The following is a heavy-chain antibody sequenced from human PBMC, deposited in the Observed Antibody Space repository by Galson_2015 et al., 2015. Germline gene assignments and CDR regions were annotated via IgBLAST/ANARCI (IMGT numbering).Heavy chain of an antibody. J-gene: IGHJ4*02. Sequence: LSLTCTVSGGSLVRGNWWTWVRQAPGKGLEWIGEIFHSGSPIYNTSLGSRVSMSVDTSENRFSLRLTSVTAADTAVYYCASGSPDSGPRNAAMGPSHLDYWGQGALVLVSS. D-gene: IGHD2-15*01. CDR2: IFHSGSP. CDR3: ASGSPDSGPRNAAMGPSHLDY. V-gene: IGHV4-4*02. CDR1: GGSLVRGNW.